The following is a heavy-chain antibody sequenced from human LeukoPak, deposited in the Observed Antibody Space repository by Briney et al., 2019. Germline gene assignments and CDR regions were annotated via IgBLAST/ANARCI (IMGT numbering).Heavy chain of an antibody. Sequence: PSETLALTCAVYGGSFSGYYWSWIRQPPGKGLEWIGEINHSGSTNYNPSLKSRVTISVDPSKNQFSLKLSSVTAADTAVYYCARGRRSRIDYWGQGTLVTVSS. J-gene: IGHJ4*02. CDR1: GGSFSGYY. CDR3: ARGRRSRIDY. V-gene: IGHV4-34*01. CDR2: INHSGST.